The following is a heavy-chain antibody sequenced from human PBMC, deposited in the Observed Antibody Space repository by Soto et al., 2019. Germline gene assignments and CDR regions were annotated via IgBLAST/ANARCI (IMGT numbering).Heavy chain of an antibody. CDR1: GFSFSTYA. CDR3: ARVLQAAFDY. D-gene: IGHD6-25*01. V-gene: IGHV3-30-3*01. CDR2: ISFDSINT. J-gene: IGHJ4*02. Sequence: SLRLSCAASGFSFSTYAMHWVRQAPGKGLEWVAVISFDSINTYYADSVKGRFTVSRDNSKNTLYLQMDSLTTEDTAVYYCARVLQAAFDYWGQGTPVTVSS.